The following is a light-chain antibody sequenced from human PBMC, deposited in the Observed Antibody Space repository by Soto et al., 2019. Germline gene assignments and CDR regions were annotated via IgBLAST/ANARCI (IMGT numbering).Light chain of an antibody. CDR2: DAS. CDR3: QQYNTYSPAT. V-gene: IGKV1-5*01. CDR1: HSISTW. Sequence: QMTQSPSTLSASVGDRVTITCRASHSISTWLAWFQQKPGKAPRLLIYDASSLEDGVPSRFSGGGSGTEFTLTISILQPDDFATYCCQQYNTYSPATFGQGTKVDIK. J-gene: IGKJ1*01.